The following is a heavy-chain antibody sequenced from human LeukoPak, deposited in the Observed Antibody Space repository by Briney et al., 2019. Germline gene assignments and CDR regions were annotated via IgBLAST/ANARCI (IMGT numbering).Heavy chain of an antibody. D-gene: IGHD2-21*02. V-gene: IGHV3-48*01. CDR3: ARVGSRGDWVDY. Sequence: PGGSLRLSCAASGFTFSTYNMLWVRQTPGKGLEFLFYIKSGGNAVHYADSVKDRYTFSRDNAKNSLYLQMTGLRVEDSGIYYCARVGSRGDWVDYWGQGTRVTVSS. J-gene: IGHJ4*02. CDR2: IKSGGNAV. CDR1: GFTFSTYN.